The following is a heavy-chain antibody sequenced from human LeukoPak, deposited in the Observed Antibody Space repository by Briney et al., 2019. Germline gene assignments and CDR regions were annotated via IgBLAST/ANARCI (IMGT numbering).Heavy chain of an antibody. CDR1: GFTVSSNY. V-gene: IGHV3-66*02. Sequence: PGGSLRLSCAASGFTVSSNYMSWVSQAPGKGPEWVSIIYSGGSTYYADSVKGRFTISRDNSKNTLYLQMNSLRAEDTAVYFCVRVGYSYGYGDWNHFDYWGQGTLVTVSS. CDR2: IYSGGST. D-gene: IGHD5-18*01. CDR3: VRVGYSYGYGDWNHFDY. J-gene: IGHJ4*02.